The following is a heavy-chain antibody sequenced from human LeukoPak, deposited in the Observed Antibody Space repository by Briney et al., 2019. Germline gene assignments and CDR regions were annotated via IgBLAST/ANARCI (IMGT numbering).Heavy chain of an antibody. CDR1: GFTFSSYS. V-gene: IGHV3-21*01. J-gene: IGHJ6*02. CDR2: ISSSSSYI. CDR3: ARGVGRGYSSSWYVLRSRGMDV. D-gene: IGHD6-13*01. Sequence: GGSLRLSCAASGFTFSSYSMNWVRQAPGKGLEWVSSISSSSSYIYYADSVKGRFTISRDNAKNSLYLQMNSLRAEDTAVYYCARGVGRGYSSSWYVLRSRGMDVWGQGTTVTVSS.